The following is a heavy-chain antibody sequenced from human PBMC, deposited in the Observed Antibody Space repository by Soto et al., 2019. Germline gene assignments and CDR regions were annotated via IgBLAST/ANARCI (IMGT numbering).Heavy chain of an antibody. CDR3: ADLGVEAAGTFGHYFDY. CDR1: GYTFTSYY. V-gene: IGHV1-46*01. CDR2: INPSGGST. J-gene: IGHJ4*02. Sequence: ASVKVSCKASGYTFTSYYMHWVRQAPGQGLEWMGIINPSGGSTSYAQKFQGRVTMTRDTSTSTVYMELSSLRSEDTTVYYCADLGVEAAGTFGHYFDYWGQGTLVTVSS. D-gene: IGHD6-13*01.